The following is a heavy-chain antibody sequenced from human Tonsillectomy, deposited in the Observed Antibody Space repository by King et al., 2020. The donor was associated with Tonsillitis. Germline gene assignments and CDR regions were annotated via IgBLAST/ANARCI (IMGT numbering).Heavy chain of an antibody. CDR1: GYTFTDYY. CDR3: ATESSIAVAGTGWFDP. Sequence: VQLVESGAEVKKPGATVKISCKVSGYTFTDYYMHWVQQAPGKGLEWMGLFDPEDGETIYAEKFQGRVTITADTSTDTVYMELSSLRSEDTAVYYCATESSIAVAGTGWFDPWGQGTQVTVSS. V-gene: IGHV1-69-2*01. CDR2: FDPEDGET. J-gene: IGHJ5*02. D-gene: IGHD6-19*01.